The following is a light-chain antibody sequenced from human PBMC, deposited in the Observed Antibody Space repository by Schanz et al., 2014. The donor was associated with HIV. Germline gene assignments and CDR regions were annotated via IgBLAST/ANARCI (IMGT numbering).Light chain of an antibody. CDR2: SVN. CDR3: TSYTFGSTPYF. V-gene: IGLV2-14*03. CDR1: NSDVGSSNY. J-gene: IGLJ1*01. Sequence: QSALTQPASVSGSPGQSITISCTGTNSDVGSSNYVSWYQQHPGKAPKVVIYSVNNRPSGVSNRFSGSKSGNTASLTISGLQAEDEADYFCTSYTFGSTPYFFGSGTKLTVL.